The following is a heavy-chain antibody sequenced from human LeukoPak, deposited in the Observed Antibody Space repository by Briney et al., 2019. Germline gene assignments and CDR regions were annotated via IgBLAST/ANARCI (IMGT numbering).Heavy chain of an antibody. V-gene: IGHV3-48*04. CDR3: ATSNYYYDSSGPKGFFDY. J-gene: IGHJ4*02. Sequence: GGSLRLSCAASGFTFSGSSMNWVRQAPGKGLEWVPHIDSSSGTIYYADSVKGRFTISRDNAKNSLYLQMNSLRAEDTAVYYCATSNYYYDSSGPKGFFDYWSQGTLVTVSS. D-gene: IGHD3-22*01. CDR1: GFTFSGSS. CDR2: IDSSSGTI.